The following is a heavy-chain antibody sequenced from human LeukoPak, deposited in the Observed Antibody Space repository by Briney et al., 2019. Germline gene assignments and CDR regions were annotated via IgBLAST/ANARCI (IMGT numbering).Heavy chain of an antibody. CDR1: GGTCSSYA. J-gene: IGHJ3*02. CDR3: ARDLESSGWYWGHAFDI. D-gene: IGHD6-19*01. CDR2: IIPIHGIA. V-gene: IGHV1-69*04. Sequence: ASVKVSCKASGGTCSSYASSWVRQAPGQALEWMGMIIPIHGIAKYAQKFLGRVTITADKSTSKDSMDLNSLLRDDTAEDYCARDLESSGWYWGHAFDIWGQGTMVTVYS.